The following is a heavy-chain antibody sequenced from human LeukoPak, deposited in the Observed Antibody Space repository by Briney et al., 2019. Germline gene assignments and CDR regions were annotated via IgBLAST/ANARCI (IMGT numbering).Heavy chain of an antibody. V-gene: IGHV3-23*01. CDR2: ISGSGGST. Sequence: PGGSLRLSRSPLGPPSGGVTIRGVRHAPGKGLEWVSAISGSGGSTYYADSVKGRFTISRDNSKNTLYLQMTSLRAEDTAVYYVTEGGRLPSFGDRTDFFDYWGQGTLVTVSS. CDR1: GPPSGGVT. J-gene: IGHJ4*02. CDR3: TEGGRLPSFGDRTDFFDY. D-gene: IGHD3-10*01.